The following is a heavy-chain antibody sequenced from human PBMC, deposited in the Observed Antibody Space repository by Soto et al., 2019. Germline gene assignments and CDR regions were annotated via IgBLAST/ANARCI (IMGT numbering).Heavy chain of an antibody. CDR1: GGSFSGYY. V-gene: IGHV4-34*01. CDR3: ARGALDIVATRGRNYYYYYGMDV. Sequence: SETLSLTCAVCGGSFSGYYWSWIRQPPGKGPEWIGEINHSGSTNYNPSLKSRVTISVDTSKNQFSLKLSSVTAADTAVYYCARGALDIVATRGRNYYYYYGMDVWGQGTTVTVSS. D-gene: IGHD5-12*01. J-gene: IGHJ6*02. CDR2: INHSGST.